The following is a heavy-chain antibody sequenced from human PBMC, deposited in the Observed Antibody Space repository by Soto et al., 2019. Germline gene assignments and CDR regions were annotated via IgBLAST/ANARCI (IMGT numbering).Heavy chain of an antibody. V-gene: IGHV5-51*01. CDR2: IYPSDSDT. CDR3: ARRLVTSTYDAFDI. J-gene: IGHJ3*02. Sequence: PGESLKISCEGSGYPFSYFWIAWVRQMPGKGLEWMGIIYPSDSDTRYSPSFQGQVTISADKSTNTAYLQWSGLKASDTAMYYCARRLVTSTYDAFDIWGQGTMVTVSS. CDR1: GYPFSYFW. D-gene: IGHD2-21*02.